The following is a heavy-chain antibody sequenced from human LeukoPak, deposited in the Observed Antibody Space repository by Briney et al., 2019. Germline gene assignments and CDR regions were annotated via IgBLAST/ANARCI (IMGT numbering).Heavy chain of an antibody. Sequence: GGSLRLSCAASGFTFSSYRMNWVRQAPGKGLEWVSSISSSSSYIYYADSVKGRFTISRDNAQNSLYLQMNSLRAEDTAVYYCARDGDYYGSGSYYNGLDYWGQGTLVTVSS. D-gene: IGHD3-10*01. CDR3: ARDGDYYGSGSYYNGLDY. CDR1: GFTFSSYR. V-gene: IGHV3-21*01. CDR2: ISSSSSYI. J-gene: IGHJ4*02.